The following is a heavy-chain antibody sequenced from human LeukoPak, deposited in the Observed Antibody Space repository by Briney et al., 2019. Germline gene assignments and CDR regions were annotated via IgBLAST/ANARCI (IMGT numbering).Heavy chain of an antibody. V-gene: IGHV1-69*04. Sequence: ASVKVSCKASGGTFSSYAISWVRQAPGQGLEWMGRIIPILGIANYAQKFQGRVTITADKSTSTAYMELSSLRSEDTAVYYCARSRTGLPTLGYWGQGTLVTVSS. CDR3: ARSRTGLPTLGY. J-gene: IGHJ4*02. CDR2: IIPILGIA. D-gene: IGHD1-14*01. CDR1: GGTFSSYA.